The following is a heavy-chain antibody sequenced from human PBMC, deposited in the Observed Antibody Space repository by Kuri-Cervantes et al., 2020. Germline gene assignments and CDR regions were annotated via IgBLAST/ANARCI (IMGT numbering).Heavy chain of an antibody. CDR3: ARLGTVTDAFDF. V-gene: IGHV5-51*01. Sequence: GGSLRLSCKVSGYSFTTYWIGWVRQMPGKGLEWMGIIYPGDSDTRYSPSFQGQVTISTDKSINTAFLQWSRLKASDTAMYYCARLGTVTDAFDFWGQGTVVTVSS. CDR1: GYSFTTYW. D-gene: IGHD1-14*01. CDR2: IYPGDSDT. J-gene: IGHJ3*01.